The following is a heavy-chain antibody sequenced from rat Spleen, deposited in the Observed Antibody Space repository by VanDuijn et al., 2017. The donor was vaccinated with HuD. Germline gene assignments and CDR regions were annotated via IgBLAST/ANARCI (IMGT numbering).Heavy chain of an antibody. D-gene: IGHD5-1*01. CDR1: GFNFNDYW. Sequence: EVKLVESGGGLVQPGRSLKLSCAASGFNFNDYWMGWVRQAPGKGLEWIASIGPSGGSTYYRDSVKGRFTLSRDNAKSTLYLQMDSLRSEDTATYYCARHPQLGAFWYFDFWGPGTMVAVSS. V-gene: IGHV5-25*01. CDR2: IGPSGGST. CDR3: ARHPQLGAFWYFDF. J-gene: IGHJ1*01.